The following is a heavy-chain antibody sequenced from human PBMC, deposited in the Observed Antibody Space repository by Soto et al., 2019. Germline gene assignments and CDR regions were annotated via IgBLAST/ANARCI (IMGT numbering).Heavy chain of an antibody. CDR3: AKDKGIVGATPQY. D-gene: IGHD1-26*01. V-gene: IGHV3-30*18. Sequence: QVQLVESGGGVVQPGRSLRLSCAASGFTFSSYGMHWVRQAPGKGLEWVAVISYDGSNKYYADSVKGRCTISRDNSKNTLYLQMNSLIDEDTAVYYCAKDKGIVGATPQYWGQGTLVTVSS. J-gene: IGHJ4*02. CDR1: GFTFSSYG. CDR2: ISYDGSNK.